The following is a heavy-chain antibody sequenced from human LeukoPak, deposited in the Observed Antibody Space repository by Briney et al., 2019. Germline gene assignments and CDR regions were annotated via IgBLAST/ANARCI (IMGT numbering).Heavy chain of an antibody. J-gene: IGHJ6*02. CDR2: INHSGST. D-gene: IGHD3-10*01. V-gene: IGHV4-34*01. Sequence: PSETLSLTCAVYGGSFSGYYWSWIRQPPGKGLEWIGEINHSGSTNYNPSLKSRVTISVDTSKNQFSLKLSSVTAADTAVYYCAREGRYGSGSRYYYYGMDVWGQGTTVTVSS. CDR1: GGSFSGYY. CDR3: AREGRYGSGSRYYYYGMDV.